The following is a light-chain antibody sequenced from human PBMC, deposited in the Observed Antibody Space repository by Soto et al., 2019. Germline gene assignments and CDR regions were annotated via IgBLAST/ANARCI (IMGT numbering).Light chain of an antibody. Sequence: EMVMTQSPATLSVSPGERVTLSCRASESVHRNLAWYQQKPGQGPSLLIYYASTRATGVPDRFTGSGSGTEFTLTISSLQSEDFGVYHCQHYSNWPPTFGPGTKVVIK. CDR1: ESVHRN. V-gene: IGKV3-15*01. CDR2: YAS. J-gene: IGKJ3*01. CDR3: QHYSNWPPT.